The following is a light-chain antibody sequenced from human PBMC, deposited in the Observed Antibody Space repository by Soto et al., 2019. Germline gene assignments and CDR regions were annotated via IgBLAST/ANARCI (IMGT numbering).Light chain of an antibody. CDR3: QQYYSTPS. CDR1: QSVVYSSNNKNY. J-gene: IGKJ4*01. CDR2: WAS. Sequence: IVMTQSPDSLAVSLGERAAINCKSSQSVVYSSNNKNYLAWYQQKPGQPPKRLIYWASTRESGVPDRFSGSWSGTDFTRTISSLQAEDVAVYYCQQYYSTPSFGGGTKVEIK. V-gene: IGKV4-1*01.